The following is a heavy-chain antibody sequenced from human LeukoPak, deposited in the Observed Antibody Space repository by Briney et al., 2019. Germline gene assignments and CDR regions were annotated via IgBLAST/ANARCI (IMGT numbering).Heavy chain of an antibody. CDR3: ARGQVPAARGYNWFDP. Sequence: SETLSLTCAVYGWSFNDYYWNWIRQPPGKGLEWMAEINARGDTNYNPSLKSRATISVDTSKKQFSLRLTSMIAADTALYYCARGQVPAARGYNWFDPWGQGTMVTVS. CDR1: GWSFNDYY. J-gene: IGHJ5*02. D-gene: IGHD2-2*01. V-gene: IGHV4-34*01. CDR2: INARGDT.